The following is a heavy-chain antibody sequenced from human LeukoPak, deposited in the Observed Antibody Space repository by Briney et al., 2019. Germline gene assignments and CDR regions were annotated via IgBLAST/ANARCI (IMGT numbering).Heavy chain of an antibody. J-gene: IGHJ4*02. CDR2: MYPGDSDT. V-gene: IGHV5-51*01. CDR1: GYTFTNYW. D-gene: IGHD4-23*01. Sequence: GESLKISCKGSGYTFTNYWIAWVRQMPGKGLEWMGIMYPGDSDTRYSPSFQGQVTISVDKSISTAYLQWSSLKASDTAMYYCGRHLYGGNSAIDYWGQGTLVTVSS. CDR3: GRHLYGGNSAIDY.